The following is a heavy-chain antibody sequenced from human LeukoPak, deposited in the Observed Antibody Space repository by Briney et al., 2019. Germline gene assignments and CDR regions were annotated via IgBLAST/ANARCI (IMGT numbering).Heavy chain of an antibody. D-gene: IGHD3-16*01. CDR2: FDPEDGET. CDR1: GYTLTELS. Sequence: GASVKVSCKVSGYTLTELSMHWVRQAPGKGLEWMGGFDPEDGETIYAQKFQGRVTMTEDTSTDTAYMELSSLRSEDTAVYYCATGLMITFGGVSDYWGQGTLVTVSS. J-gene: IGHJ4*02. V-gene: IGHV1-24*01. CDR3: ATGLMITFGGVSDY.